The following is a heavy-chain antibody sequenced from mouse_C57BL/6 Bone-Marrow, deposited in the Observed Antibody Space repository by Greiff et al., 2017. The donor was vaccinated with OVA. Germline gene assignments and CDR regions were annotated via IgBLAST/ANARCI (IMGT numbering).Heavy chain of an antibody. CDR2: IWSGGST. D-gene: IGHD2-4*01. V-gene: IGHV2-2*01. CDR3: ARIDDYDWYFDV. CDR1: GFSLTSYG. Sequence: VMLVESGPGLVQPSQSLSITCTVSGFSLTSYGVHWVRQSPGKGLEWLGVIWSGGSTDYNAAFISRLSISKDNSKSQVFFKMNSLQADDTAIYYCARIDDYDWYFDVWGTGTTVTVSS. J-gene: IGHJ1*03.